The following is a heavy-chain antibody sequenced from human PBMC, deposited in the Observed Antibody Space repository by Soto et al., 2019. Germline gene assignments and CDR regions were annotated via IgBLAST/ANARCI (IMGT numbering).Heavy chain of an antibody. CDR1: GGSISSYY. CDR3: ARRWGDYFDY. D-gene: IGHD3-16*01. Sequence: SETLSLTCTVSGGSISSYYWSWIRQPPGKGLEWIGYIYYSGSTNYNPSLKSRVTISVDTSRNQFSLKLSSVTAADTAVYYCARRWGDYFDYWGQGTLVTVSS. V-gene: IGHV4-59*08. CDR2: IYYSGST. J-gene: IGHJ4*02.